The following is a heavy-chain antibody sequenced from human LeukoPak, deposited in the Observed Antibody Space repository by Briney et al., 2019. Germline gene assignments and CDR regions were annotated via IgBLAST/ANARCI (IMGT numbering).Heavy chain of an antibody. D-gene: IGHD6-13*01. V-gene: IGHV3-7*02. CDR1: GFTFSRYW. CDR2: IKPDGSAK. Sequence: GGSLRLSCAASGFTFSRYWMSWVRQAPGKGLEWVANIKPDGSAKYYVDTVKGRFTISRDNAKKSLYLQMNSLRAEDTAVYYCASPPIAAGGNVYFQHWGKGTLVTVSS. J-gene: IGHJ1*01. CDR3: ASPPIAAGGNVYFQH.